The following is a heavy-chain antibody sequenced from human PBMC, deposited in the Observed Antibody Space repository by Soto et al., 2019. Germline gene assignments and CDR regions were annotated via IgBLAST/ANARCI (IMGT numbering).Heavy chain of an antibody. J-gene: IGHJ2*01. CDR3: AKSSLGHDSSGFQFWFFDL. D-gene: IGHD3-22*01. V-gene: IGHV3-30*18. CDR1: GFTFSSYG. Sequence: QVQLVESGGGVVQPGRSLRLSCAASGFTFSSYGVHWVRQAPGKGLEWVAVISYDGSVKYYADSVKGRFTISRDNSKNTLYLQVNSLRAEDTAVYYCAKSSLGHDSSGFQFWFFDLWGRGTLVTVSS. CDR2: ISYDGSVK.